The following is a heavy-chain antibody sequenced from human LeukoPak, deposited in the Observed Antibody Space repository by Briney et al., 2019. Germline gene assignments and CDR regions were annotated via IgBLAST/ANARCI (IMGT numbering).Heavy chain of an antibody. D-gene: IGHD3-10*01. V-gene: IGHV4-39*07. CDR3: ARTTATFHYGSGSYANWFDP. Sequence: SETLSLTCTVSGGSISSSSYYWGWIRQPPGKGLEWIGSIYYSGNTHYSPSLKSRVTISVDTSKNQFSLKLSSVTAADTAVYYCARTTATFHYGSGSYANWFDPWGQGTLVTVSS. J-gene: IGHJ5*02. CDR1: GGSISSSSYY. CDR2: IYYSGNT.